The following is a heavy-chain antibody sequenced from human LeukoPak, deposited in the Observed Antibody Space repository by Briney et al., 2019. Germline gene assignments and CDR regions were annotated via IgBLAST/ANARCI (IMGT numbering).Heavy chain of an antibody. CDR3: ARVIVVVPAARGYYFDY. D-gene: IGHD2-2*01. J-gene: IGHJ4*02. V-gene: IGHV4-39*07. CDR1: GGSISSSSYY. CDR2: IYYSGST. Sequence: SETLSLTCTVSGGSISSSSYYWGWIRQPPGKGLEWIGSIYYSGSTYYNPSLKSRVTISVDTSKNQFSLKLCSVTAADTAVYYCARVIVVVPAARGYYFDYWGQGTLVTVSS.